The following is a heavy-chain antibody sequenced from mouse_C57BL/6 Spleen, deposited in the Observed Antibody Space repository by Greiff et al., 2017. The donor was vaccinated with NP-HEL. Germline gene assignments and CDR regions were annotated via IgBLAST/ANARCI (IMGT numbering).Heavy chain of an antibody. Sequence: VQLQQPGAELVMPGASVKLSCKASGYTFTSYWMHWVKQRPGQGLEWIGEIDPSDSYTNYNQKFKGKSTLTVDKSSSTAYMQLSSQTSEDSAVYYCARYYGSSPYYFDYWGQGTTLTVSS. CDR3: ARYYGSSPYYFDY. V-gene: IGHV1-69*01. CDR2: IDPSDSYT. J-gene: IGHJ2*01. CDR1: GYTFTSYW. D-gene: IGHD1-1*01.